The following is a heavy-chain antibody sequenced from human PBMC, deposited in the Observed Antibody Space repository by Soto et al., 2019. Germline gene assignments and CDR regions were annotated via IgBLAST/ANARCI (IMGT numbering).Heavy chain of an antibody. V-gene: IGHV3-7*03. CDR3: ARGSGLATPFDF. CDR1: GFTLTTYW. D-gene: IGHD6-19*01. Sequence: LRLSCAASGFTLTTYWMTWVRQAPGKGLEWVANINQDESEKYYVDSVKGRFTISRDIAKSSVYLQMNSLRADDTAVYFCARGSGLATPFDFWGQGTLVTVSS. CDR2: INQDESEK. J-gene: IGHJ4*02.